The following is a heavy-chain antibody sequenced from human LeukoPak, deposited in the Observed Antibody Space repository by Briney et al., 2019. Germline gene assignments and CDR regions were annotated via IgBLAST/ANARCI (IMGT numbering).Heavy chain of an antibody. D-gene: IGHD2-2*01. V-gene: IGHV1-46*01. CDR2: IIPSDGST. Sequence: ASVKVSCKASGYSFTRYFIHWVRQAPGQGLEWMGIIIPSDGSTSYAQKFQGRVTMTRDTSTSTVYMELSSLRSEDTAVYYCARRSVPAVGKPHDAFDIWGQGTLVTVSS. J-gene: IGHJ3*02. CDR3: ARRSVPAVGKPHDAFDI. CDR1: GYSFTRYF.